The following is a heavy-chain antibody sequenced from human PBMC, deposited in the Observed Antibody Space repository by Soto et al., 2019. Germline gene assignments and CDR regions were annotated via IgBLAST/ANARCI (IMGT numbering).Heavy chain of an antibody. Sequence: SGPTLVNPTQTLTLTCTFSGFSLSTSGVGVGWIRQPPGKALEWLALIYWDDDKRYSPSLKSRLTITKDTSKNQVVLTMTNMDMVDTATYYCAPHPGYCGSNSCFDYWGQGTLVTVSS. CDR2: IYWDDDK. V-gene: IGHV2-5*02. CDR3: APHPGYCGSNSCFDY. D-gene: IGHD2-2*01. J-gene: IGHJ4*01. CDR1: GFSLSTSGVG.